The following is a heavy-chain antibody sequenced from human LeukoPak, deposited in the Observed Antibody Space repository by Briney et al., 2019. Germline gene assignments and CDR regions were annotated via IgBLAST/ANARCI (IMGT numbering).Heavy chain of an antibody. V-gene: IGHV1-46*01. CDR3: ARGSSGSTFDY. CDR2: INHSGGST. J-gene: IGHJ4*02. Sequence: VKVSRKTPGYTPSSYFMHSVRPAPGQGLEWMAIINHSGGSTSYAQKFEGRVTMTRDTSTSTVYMELSSLRSEDTAVYYCARGSSGSTFDYWGQGTLVTVSS. D-gene: IGHD1-26*01. CDR1: GYTPSSYF.